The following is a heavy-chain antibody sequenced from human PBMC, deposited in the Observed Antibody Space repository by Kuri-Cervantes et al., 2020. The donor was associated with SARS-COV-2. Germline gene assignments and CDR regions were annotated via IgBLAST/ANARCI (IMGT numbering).Heavy chain of an antibody. D-gene: IGHD4-11*01. CDR2: INAGNGNT. CDR1: GYTFTSYA. J-gene: IGHJ6*02. Sequence: ASVKVSCKASGYTFTSYAMHWVRQAPGQRLEWMGWINAGNGNTKYSQKFQGRVTIIRDTSASTAYMELSSLRSEDTAVYYCARDHPYSNYDYYYYGMDVWGQGTTVTVSS. V-gene: IGHV1-3*01. CDR3: ARDHPYSNYDYYYYGMDV.